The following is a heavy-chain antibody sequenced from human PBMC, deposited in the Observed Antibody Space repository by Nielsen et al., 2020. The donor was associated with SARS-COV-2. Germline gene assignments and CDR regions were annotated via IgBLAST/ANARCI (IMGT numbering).Heavy chain of an antibody. J-gene: IGHJ4*02. Sequence: GESLKISCAASGFTFSSYWMSWVRQAPGKGLEWVANIKQDGSEKYYVDSVKGRFTISRDNAKNSLYLQMNSLRAEDTAVYYCARAAGYFPLMHFDYWGQGTLVTVSS. CDR1: GFTFSSYW. V-gene: IGHV3-7*03. D-gene: IGHD3-9*01. CDR3: ARAAGYFPLMHFDY. CDR2: IKQDGSEK.